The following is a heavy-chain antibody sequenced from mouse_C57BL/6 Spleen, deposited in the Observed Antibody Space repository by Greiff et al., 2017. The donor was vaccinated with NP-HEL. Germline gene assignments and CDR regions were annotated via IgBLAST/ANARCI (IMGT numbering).Heavy chain of an antibody. Sequence: GGGLVQPKGSLKLSCAASGFSFNTYAMNWVRQAPGKGLEWVARIRSKSNNYATYYADSVKDRFTISRDDSESMLYLQMNNLKTEDTAMYYCVSLTGTGYYAMDYWGQGTSVTVSS. CDR2: IRSKSNNYAT. D-gene: IGHD4-1*01. CDR1: GFSFNTYA. CDR3: VSLTGTGYYAMDY. J-gene: IGHJ4*01. V-gene: IGHV10-1*01.